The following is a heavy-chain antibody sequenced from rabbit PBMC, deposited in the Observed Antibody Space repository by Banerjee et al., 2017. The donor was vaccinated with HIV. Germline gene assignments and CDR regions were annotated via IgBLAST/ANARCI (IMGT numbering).Heavy chain of an antibody. Sequence: QLKESGGGLVQPGGSLKLSCKASGFDFSSYYMSWVRQAPGKGLEWIGYIDPVFGSTYYASWVNGRFTISSHNAQNTLYLQLNSLTAADTATYFCVSGYSSGWPYFSLWGPGTLVTVS. D-gene: IGHD4-1*01. CDR2: IDPVFGST. CDR1: GFDFSSYY. V-gene: IGHV1S7*01. CDR3: VSGYSSGWPYFSL. J-gene: IGHJ4*01.